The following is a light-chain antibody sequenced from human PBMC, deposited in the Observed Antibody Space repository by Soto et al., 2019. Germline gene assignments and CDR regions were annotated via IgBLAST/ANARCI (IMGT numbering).Light chain of an antibody. CDR1: ESVRDN. V-gene: IGKV3-15*01. J-gene: IGKJ4*01. Sequence: EIVMTQSPATLSVSPGERATLSCRTSESVRDNLAWYQKKPGQAPRLLIYCASTRATGIPARFSGSGSGTEFTLTISSLLSADFAVYYCQHYDNWPLTFGGGTKVEIK. CDR3: QHYDNWPLT. CDR2: CAS.